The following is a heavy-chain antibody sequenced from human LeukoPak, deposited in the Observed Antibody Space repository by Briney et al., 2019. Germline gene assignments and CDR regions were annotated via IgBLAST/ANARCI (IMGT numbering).Heavy chain of an antibody. CDR2: IYTSGST. J-gene: IGHJ6*02. Sequence: PETLSLTCTVSGGSISSYYWSWIRQPAGKGLEWIGRIYTSGSTNYNPSLKSRVTMSVDTSKNQFSLKLSSVTAADTAVYYCARDTDYDFWSGLGRGYYYYGMDVWGQGTTVTVSS. D-gene: IGHD3-3*01. CDR1: GGSISSYY. V-gene: IGHV4-4*07. CDR3: ARDTDYDFWSGLGRGYYYYGMDV.